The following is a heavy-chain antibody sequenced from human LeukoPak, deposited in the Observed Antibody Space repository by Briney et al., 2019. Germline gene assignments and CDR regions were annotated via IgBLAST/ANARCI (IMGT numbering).Heavy chain of an antibody. D-gene: IGHD3-3*01. CDR1: GFTFRNYA. Sequence: GGSLRLSCAASGFTFRNYAMNWVRQAPGKGPEWGSVVSPSGDSTFYADALKGRFTISRDNSKNTLYMQMNSLRAEDTAIYYCAKGPRVFGVVLGLDWYFDLWGRGTLVTVSS. CDR2: VSPSGDST. V-gene: IGHV3-23*01. J-gene: IGHJ2*01. CDR3: AKGPRVFGVVLGLDWYFDL.